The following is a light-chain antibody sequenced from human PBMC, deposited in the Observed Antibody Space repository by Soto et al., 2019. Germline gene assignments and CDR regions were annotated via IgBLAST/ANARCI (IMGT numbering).Light chain of an antibody. CDR3: QQYDSSFT. CDR1: QHVTTTY. J-gene: IGKJ4*01. CDR2: GAS. V-gene: IGKV3-20*01. Sequence: IVLTQSPATLSLSPGERATLSCTASQHVTTTYIAWYQQKFGQAPRLLIYGASTRATGTPHRFTGGGFGTGFTLAISRVEPEDFAVYYCQQYDSSFTFGGGTKVEMK.